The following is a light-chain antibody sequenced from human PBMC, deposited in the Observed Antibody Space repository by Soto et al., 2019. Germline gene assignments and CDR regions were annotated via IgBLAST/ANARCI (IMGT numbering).Light chain of an antibody. Sequence: DIQMTQSPSSLSASGGDRVTVTCRASQSISTYVNWYQHKSGKAPKVVIYAASTLPSGVPSRFSGSGSGTDFTLTINNLQPDDIATYYCQQNYRAPWTFGQGTKVEVK. CDR1: QSISTY. J-gene: IGKJ1*01. CDR3: QQNYRAPWT. V-gene: IGKV1-39*01. CDR2: AAS.